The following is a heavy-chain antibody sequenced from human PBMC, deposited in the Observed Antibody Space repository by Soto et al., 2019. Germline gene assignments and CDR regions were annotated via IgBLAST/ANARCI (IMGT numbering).Heavy chain of an antibody. CDR3: ARYFWSGQLPFYFDQ. D-gene: IGHD3-3*01. J-gene: IGHJ4*02. V-gene: IGHV1-18*01. CDR1: GFTFTSSA. Sequence: ASVKVSCKASGFTFTSSARHWVRQARGQGLEWMGWIGVDNGNTKYSQNLQDRVTMTIDTTTSSAYLEVRSLRSDDTAIYYCARYFWSGQLPFYFDQWGQGTLVTVSS. CDR2: IGVDNGNT.